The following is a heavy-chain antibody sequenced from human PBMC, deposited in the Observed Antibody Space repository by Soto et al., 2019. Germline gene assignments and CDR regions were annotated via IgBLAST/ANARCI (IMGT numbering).Heavy chain of an antibody. J-gene: IGHJ4*02. CDR1: GFTVSSNY. CDR3: ARTYSSSSKLEIGYFDY. D-gene: IGHD6-13*01. V-gene: IGHV3-53*01. CDR2: IYSGGST. Sequence: EVQLVESGGGLIQPGGSLRLSCAASGFTVSSNYMSWVRQAPGKGLEWVSVIYSGGSTYYADSVKGRFTISRDNSKNTLYLQMNSLRAEDTAVYYCARTYSSSSKLEIGYFDYWGQGNLVTVSS.